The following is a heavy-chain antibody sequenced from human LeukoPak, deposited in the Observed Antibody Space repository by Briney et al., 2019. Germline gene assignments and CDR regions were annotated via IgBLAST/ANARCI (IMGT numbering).Heavy chain of an antibody. J-gene: IGHJ6*03. D-gene: IGHD1-14*01. CDR2: IGTASDT. CDR1: GFTFSSFD. Sequence: PGGSLRLSCAASGFTFSSFDMYWVRQPTGQGLEWVSTIGTASDTYYPGSVEGRFTLSRDNSKNSFYLQMTGLTAGDTADIYCARGPPPEKYYYMDVWGKGTTVTVPS. V-gene: IGHV3-13*01. CDR3: ARGPPPEKYYYMDV.